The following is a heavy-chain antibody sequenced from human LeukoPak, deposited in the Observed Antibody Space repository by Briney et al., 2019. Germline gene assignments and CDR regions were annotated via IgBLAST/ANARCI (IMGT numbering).Heavy chain of an antibody. V-gene: IGHV3-53*01. CDR1: GFTVSSDY. CDR2: IYSGGST. Sequence: GGSLRLSCAASGFTVSSDYMSWVRQAPGKGLEWVSIIYSGGSTYYADSVKGRFTISRDNSKNTLYLQMNTLRAEDTAVYYCARHLSGDDIWGQGTMVTVSS. D-gene: IGHD4-17*01. CDR3: ARHLSGDDI. J-gene: IGHJ3*02.